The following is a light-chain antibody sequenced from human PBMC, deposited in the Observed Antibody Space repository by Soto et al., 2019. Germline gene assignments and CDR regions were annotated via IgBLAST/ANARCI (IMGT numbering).Light chain of an antibody. CDR2: GNS. CDR3: QSYDSSLRGSV. CDR1: SSNIGPGFD. Sequence: QSALTQPPSVSGAPGQTVTISCAGSSSNIGPGFDVHWYQQVSGIAPKLLIYGNSNRPSGVPDRFSGSRSGTSASLAITGLQPEDEADYYCQSYDSSLRGSVFGPGTKVTVL. J-gene: IGLJ1*01. V-gene: IGLV1-40*01.